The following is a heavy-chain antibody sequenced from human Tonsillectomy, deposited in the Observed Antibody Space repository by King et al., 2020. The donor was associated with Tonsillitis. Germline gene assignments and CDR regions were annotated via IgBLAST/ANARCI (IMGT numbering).Heavy chain of an antibody. D-gene: IGHD2-21*02. Sequence: EVQLVESWGGLVQPGGSLRLSCAASGFTFSSSVMNWVRQAPGKGLEWVSGISVSGGSTFYADSVKGRFTISRDNSRNTLYLQMNSLRAEDTAVYYCANLLLVTSNRQVGLDVHHWGQGTLVTVSS. CDR3: ANLLLVTSNRQVGLDVHH. CDR2: ISVSGGST. CDR1: GFTFSSSV. V-gene: IGHV3-23*04. J-gene: IGHJ5*02.